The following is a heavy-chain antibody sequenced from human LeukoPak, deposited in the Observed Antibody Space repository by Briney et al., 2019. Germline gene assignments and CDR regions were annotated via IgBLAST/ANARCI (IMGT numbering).Heavy chain of an antibody. J-gene: IGHJ3*02. CDR3: VRDRAVTGDRAFDI. Sequence: SQTPSLTVAISGDSFSSNSAIWNWIRQSPSRGLEWLGRAYYRSKWYIDYAVSVKGRIPINPATSRNQFSLQLNSVTPEDTAIYYCVRDRAVTGDRAFDIWGQGTMLTVPS. CDR2: AYYRSKWYI. D-gene: IGHD7-27*01. V-gene: IGHV6-1*01. CDR1: GDSFSSNSAI.